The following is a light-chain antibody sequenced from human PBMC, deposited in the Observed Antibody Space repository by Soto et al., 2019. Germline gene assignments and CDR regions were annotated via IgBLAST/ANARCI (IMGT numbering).Light chain of an antibody. CDR1: GRDIGAYDY. V-gene: IGLV2-14*01. Sequence: QSALTQPASVSGSPGQSITISCTGSGRDIGAYDYVSWYQQHPGKAPKLIIYEVTDRPSGVSNRFSGSKSGNTASLTISGLQAEDEAEYYCSSYTNINTRACVFGTGTKVTVL. J-gene: IGLJ1*01. CDR2: EVT. CDR3: SSYTNINTRACV.